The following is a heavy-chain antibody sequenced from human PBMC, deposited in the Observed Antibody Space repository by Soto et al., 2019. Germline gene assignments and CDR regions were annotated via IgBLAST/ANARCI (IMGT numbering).Heavy chain of an antibody. J-gene: IGHJ4*02. CDR3: AGRKSGGWYYFDY. V-gene: IGHV4-34*02. CDR2: INASGST. Sequence: QVQLQQWGAGLLKPSETLSLTCAVYGGSFSGYYWSWIRQPPGRGLEWIGEINASGSTNYNPSLKSRATTSVDTSKNQLSLKLSSVTATDTALYYCAGRKSGGWYYFDYWGQGTLVTVSS. CDR1: GGSFSGYY. D-gene: IGHD6-19*01.